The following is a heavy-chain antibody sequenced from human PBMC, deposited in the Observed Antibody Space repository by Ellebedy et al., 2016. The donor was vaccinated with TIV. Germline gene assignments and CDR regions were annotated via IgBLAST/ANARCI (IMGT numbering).Heavy chain of an antibody. D-gene: IGHD3-10*01. Sequence: AASVKVSCKASGYTFSDYDINWVRQAPGQRLEWMGWLNPKTNNKAYAQKFQGRLTLTRDTSISTAYMELSSLRSEDTALYYCVRYDYGPGGKWFDPWGQGTQVTVSS. V-gene: IGHV1-8*02. J-gene: IGHJ5*02. CDR3: VRYDYGPGGKWFDP. CDR2: LNPKTNNK. CDR1: GYTFSDYD.